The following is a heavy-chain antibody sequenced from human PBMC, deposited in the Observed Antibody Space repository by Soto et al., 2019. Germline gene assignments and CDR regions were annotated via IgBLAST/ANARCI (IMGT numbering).Heavy chain of an antibody. Sequence: GGSLRLSCAASGFTVSNNYLSWVRQAPGKGLEWVSIIYRDDNAYYADSVKGRFTISRDNSKNTLYLQMNSLREEDTAVYYCARDGARFDYWGQGALVTVSS. J-gene: IGHJ4*02. CDR2: IYRDDNA. V-gene: IGHV3-66*01. D-gene: IGHD3-16*01. CDR1: GFTVSNNY. CDR3: ARDGARFDY.